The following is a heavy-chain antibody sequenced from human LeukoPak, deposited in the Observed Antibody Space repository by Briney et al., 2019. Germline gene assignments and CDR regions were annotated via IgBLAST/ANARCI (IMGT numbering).Heavy chain of an antibody. D-gene: IGHD3-16*01. CDR2: MYCGST. CDR1: GGSFSSGGYY. V-gene: IGHV4-39*01. J-gene: IGHJ4*02. CDR3: ARFGDLSLSYFDY. Sequence: SETLSLTCTESGGSFSSGGYYWGRIRQPPGKGQEWIATMYCGSTYYNQSLKSRVTISVDTSNNQFSLKLTSVTAADTAVYFCARFGDLSLSYFDYWGQGTLVTVSS.